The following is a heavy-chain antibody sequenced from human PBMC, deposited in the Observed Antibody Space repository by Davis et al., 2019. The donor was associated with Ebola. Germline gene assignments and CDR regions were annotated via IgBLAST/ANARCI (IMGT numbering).Heavy chain of an antibody. Sequence: PGGSLRLSCAASGFTFSTYSMNWVRQAPGKGLEWVSSISTSSSYIYYAASVKCQFTISTDKARNTLYLQMNSLRVEDTAVYYCARDSTAEPGTVTHHHYWGQGTLVTVSS. D-gene: IGHD6-13*01. J-gene: IGHJ4*02. CDR1: GFTFSTYS. V-gene: IGHV3-21*01. CDR2: ISTSSSYI. CDR3: ARDSTAEPGTVTHHHY.